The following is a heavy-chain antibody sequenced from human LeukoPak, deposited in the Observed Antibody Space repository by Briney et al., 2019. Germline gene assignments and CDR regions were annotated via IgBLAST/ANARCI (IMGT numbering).Heavy chain of an antibody. J-gene: IGHJ4*02. V-gene: IGHV4-38-2*02. Sequence: SETLSLTCTVSGYSISSGYFWGWIRQPPGKGLEWIGIIHSGESPYYSPSLESRITISIDTSMNQFSLKLNSVTAADTAVYYCARDQCSSSCGRGHYFDYWGQGTLVTVSS. D-gene: IGHD6-13*01. CDR3: ARDQCSSSCGRGHYFDY. CDR2: IHSGESP. CDR1: GYSISSGYF.